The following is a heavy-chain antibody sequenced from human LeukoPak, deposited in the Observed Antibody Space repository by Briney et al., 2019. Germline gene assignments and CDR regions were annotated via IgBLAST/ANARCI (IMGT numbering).Heavy chain of an antibody. CDR3: ARDRGYSPDV. D-gene: IGHD5-18*01. Sequence: GGSLRLSCAASGFTFSNYSMNWVRQAPGKGLEWVSSIISGSSYIYHADSVKGRFTISRDNAKNSLYLQMNSLRAEDTAVYYCARDRGYSPDVWGQGTTVTVSS. J-gene: IGHJ6*02. CDR2: IISGSSYI. V-gene: IGHV3-21*01. CDR1: GFTFSNYS.